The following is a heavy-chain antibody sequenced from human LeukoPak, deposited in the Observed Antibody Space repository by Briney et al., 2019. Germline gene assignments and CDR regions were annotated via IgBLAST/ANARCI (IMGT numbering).Heavy chain of an antibody. Sequence: SETLSLTRTVSGGSISSYYWSWIRQPPGKGLEWLGYIYYSGSTNYNPSLKSRVTISVDTSKHQFSLKLSSVTAADTAVYYCARVERYYYYYGMDVWGQGTTVTVSS. V-gene: IGHV4-59*01. J-gene: IGHJ6*02. CDR1: GGSISSYY. D-gene: IGHD1-1*01. CDR2: IYYSGST. CDR3: ARVERYYYYYGMDV.